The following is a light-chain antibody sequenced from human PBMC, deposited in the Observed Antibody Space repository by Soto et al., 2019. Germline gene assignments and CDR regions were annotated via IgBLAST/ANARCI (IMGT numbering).Light chain of an antibody. CDR3: QQYETFSPWT. J-gene: IGKJ1*01. CDR1: QRIDTW. Sequence: DIQMTQSPSTLSASIGDRVTITCRASQRIDTWLAWYQQKPGTAPKLLIYKATILQSGVPSRFSGSGSGTEFTLAISSLQPDDFATYYCQQYETFSPWTFGQGAKGDIK. CDR2: KAT. V-gene: IGKV1-5*03.